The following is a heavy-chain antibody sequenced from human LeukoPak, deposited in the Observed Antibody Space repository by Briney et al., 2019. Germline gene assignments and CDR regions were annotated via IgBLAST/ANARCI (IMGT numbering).Heavy chain of an antibody. D-gene: IGHD1-26*01. V-gene: IGHV3-21*01. CDR3: ARGIVGAAGY. Sequence: AGGSLRLSCAASGFTFSSYSMNWVRQAPGKGLEWVSSISSSSSYIYYADSVKGRFTISRDNAKNSLYLQMNSLRAEDTAVYYCARGIVGAAGYWGHGTLVTVSS. CDR2: ISSSSSYI. J-gene: IGHJ4*01. CDR1: GFTFSSYS.